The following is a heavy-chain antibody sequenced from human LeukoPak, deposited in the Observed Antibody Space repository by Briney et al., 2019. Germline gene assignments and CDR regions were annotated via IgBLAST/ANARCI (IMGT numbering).Heavy chain of an antibody. CDR2: IDYSGIT. V-gene: IGHV4-39*01. J-gene: IGHJ5*02. Sequence: SETLSLTCTVSGDSISSRSYYWGWIRQPPGKGLEWVGTIDYSGITYYNPSLKSRVTISVDTSENQFSLRLISVTAADTAVYYCARHFPHMDYTGWKQGWFDPWGQGTLVTVSS. D-gene: IGHD6-19*01. CDR1: GDSISSRSYY. CDR3: ARHFPHMDYTGWKQGWFDP.